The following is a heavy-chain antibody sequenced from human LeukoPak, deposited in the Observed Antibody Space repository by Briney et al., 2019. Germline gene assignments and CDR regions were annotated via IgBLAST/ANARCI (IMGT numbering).Heavy chain of an antibody. D-gene: IGHD3-22*01. J-gene: IGHJ4*02. CDR2: IKSKSDGGTA. CDR3: STVYYYYGSSVDY. V-gene: IGHV3-15*01. CDR1: GFTFSNAW. Sequence: GGSLRLSCAASGFTFSNAWIRWVRQAPGKGLEWVGRIKSKSDGGTADYAAPVKGRFTISRDDSTNTLYLQMNSLKTEDTAVYYCSTVYYYYGSSVDYWGQGTLVTVSS.